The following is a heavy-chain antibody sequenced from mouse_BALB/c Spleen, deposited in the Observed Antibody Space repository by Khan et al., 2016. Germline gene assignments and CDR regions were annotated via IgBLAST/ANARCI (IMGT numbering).Heavy chain of an antibody. J-gene: IGHJ2*01. Sequence: VQLQESGPSLVKPSQTLSLTCSFTGDSITSGYWNWIRPFPGNKLEYMGYISYSGSTYYNPSLISRLSITRDTSKNPYYLQLNSVPTEDTAPYYWGRYDGEVFEDGGQGTTLTVAA. V-gene: IGHV3-8*02. CDR3: GRYDGEVFED. CDR1: GDSITSGY. D-gene: IGHD2-13*01. CDR2: ISYSGST.